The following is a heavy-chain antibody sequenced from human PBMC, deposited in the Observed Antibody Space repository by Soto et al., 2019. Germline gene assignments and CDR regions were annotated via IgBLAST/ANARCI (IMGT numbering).Heavy chain of an antibody. V-gene: IGHV4-59*01. CDR3: ARAALYYDFWSGYWVSFNTKDDYYYYMDV. J-gene: IGHJ6*03. D-gene: IGHD3-3*01. CDR2: IYYSGST. CDR1: GGSISSYY. Sequence: SETLSLTCTVSGGSISSYYWSWIRQPPGKGLEWIGYIYYSGSTNYNPSLKSRVTISVDTSKNQFSLKLSSVTAADTAVYYCARAALYYDFWSGYWVSFNTKDDYYYYMDVWGKGTTVTVSS.